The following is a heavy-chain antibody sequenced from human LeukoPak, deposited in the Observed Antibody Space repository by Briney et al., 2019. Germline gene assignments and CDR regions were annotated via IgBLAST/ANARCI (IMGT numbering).Heavy chain of an antibody. D-gene: IGHD2-2*01. CDR2: IYHSGST. CDR1: GYSISSGYY. J-gene: IGHJ5*02. Sequence: SETLSLTCTVSGYSISSGYYWGWIRQPPGKGLEWIGSIYHSGSTYYNPSLKSRVTISVDTSKNQFSLKLSSVTAADTAVYYCARHDWRYQLLRRYNWFDPWGQGTLVTVSS. CDR3: ARHDWRYQLLRRYNWFDP. V-gene: IGHV4-38-2*02.